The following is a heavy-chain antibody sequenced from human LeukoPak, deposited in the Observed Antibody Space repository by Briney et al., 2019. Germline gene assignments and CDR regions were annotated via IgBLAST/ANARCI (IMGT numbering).Heavy chain of an antibody. V-gene: IGHV4-59*01. CDR3: ARGRQRGANWFDP. CDR2: IYYSGST. CDR1: GGSISSYY. J-gene: IGHJ5*02. D-gene: IGHD6-25*01. Sequence: SETLSLTCTVSGGSISSYYWSWIRQPPGKGLEWIGYIYYSGSTNYNPSLKSRVTISVDTSKNQFSLKLSSVTAADTAVYYCARGRQRGANWFDPWGQGTLVTVSS.